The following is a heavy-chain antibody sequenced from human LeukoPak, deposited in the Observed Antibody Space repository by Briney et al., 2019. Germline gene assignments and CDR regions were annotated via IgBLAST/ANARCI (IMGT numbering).Heavy chain of an antibody. J-gene: IGHJ4*02. CDR3: ARGTWELLDY. D-gene: IGHD1-26*01. Sequence: SETLSLTCTVSGGSISSYYWSWIRQPPGKGLEWIGHNYYSRSTSYKPSLKSRVTISVDTSKNQFSLKLSSVTAADTAVYYCARGTWELLDYWGQGTLVTVSS. CDR1: GGSISSYY. CDR2: NYYSRST. V-gene: IGHV4-59*01.